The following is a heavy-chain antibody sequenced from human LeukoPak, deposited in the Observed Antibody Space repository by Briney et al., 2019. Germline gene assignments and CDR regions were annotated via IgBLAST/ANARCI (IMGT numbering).Heavy chain of an antibody. CDR1: GGSVSNGNYY. Sequence: SEALSLTCTVSGGSVSNGNYYWSWLRQPPGKALEWIGYIYYSGSTYYNPSLEGRVTISVNTSKNQFSVKLSSVTTADTAVYYCARSQNYYGSGDYWSQGTLVTVSS. CDR3: ARSQNYYGSGDY. J-gene: IGHJ4*02. D-gene: IGHD3-10*01. V-gene: IGHV4-61*01. CDR2: IYYSGST.